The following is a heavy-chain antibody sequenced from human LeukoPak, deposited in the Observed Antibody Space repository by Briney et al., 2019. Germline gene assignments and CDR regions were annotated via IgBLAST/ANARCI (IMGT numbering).Heavy chain of an antibody. J-gene: IGHJ4*02. CDR3: AGDIAAAATGFDY. D-gene: IGHD6-13*01. V-gene: IGHV4-59*01. CDR1: GGSINSYY. CDR2: IYYSGSS. Sequence: SETLSLTCTVSGGSINSYYWSWIRQPPEKGLEWIGYIYYSGSSKYNPSLKSRVTISLDMSKNQFSLKLLSVTAADTAVYYCAGDIAAAATGFDYWGKGTLVPVSS.